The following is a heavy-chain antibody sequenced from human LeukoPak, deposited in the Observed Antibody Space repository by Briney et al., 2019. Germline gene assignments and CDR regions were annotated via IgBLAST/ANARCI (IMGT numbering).Heavy chain of an antibody. CDR2: IYYSGST. J-gene: IGHJ4*02. Sequence: SQTLSLTCTVSGGSISSGGYYWSWIRQHPGKGLEWIGYIYYSGSTYYNPSLKSRVTISVDTSKNQFSLKLSSVTAADTAVYYCARERLGYYDFWSGYDSWGQGTLVTVSS. CDR3: ARERLGYYDFWSGYDS. V-gene: IGHV4-31*03. CDR1: GGSISSGGYY. D-gene: IGHD3-3*01.